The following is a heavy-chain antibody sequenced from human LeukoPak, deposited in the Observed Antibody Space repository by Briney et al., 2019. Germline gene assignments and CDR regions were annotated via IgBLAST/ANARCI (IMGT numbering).Heavy chain of an antibody. Sequence: PGGSLRLSCAASGFTFSSYWMNWARQAPGKGLEWVASINHNGNVNYYVDSVKGRFTISRDNAKNSLYLQMSNLRAEDTAVYYCARDKDDYGSGNHWFDPWGQGTLVTVSS. CDR1: GFTFSSYW. D-gene: IGHD3-10*01. CDR2: INHNGNVN. V-gene: IGHV3-7*03. CDR3: ARDKDDYGSGNHWFDP. J-gene: IGHJ5*02.